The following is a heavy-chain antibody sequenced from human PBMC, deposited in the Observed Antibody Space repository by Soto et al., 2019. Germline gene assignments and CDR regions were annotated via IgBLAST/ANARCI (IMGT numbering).Heavy chain of an antibody. CDR1: GFTFSSYA. Sequence: EVQLLESGGGLVQPGGSPRLSCAASGFTFSSYAMSWVRQAPGKGLEWVSAISGSGGSTYYADSVKGRFTISRDNSKNTLYLQMNSLRAEDTAVYYCAKDLRWHSSSWEFDYWGQGTLVTVSS. V-gene: IGHV3-23*01. CDR3: AKDLRWHSSSWEFDY. CDR2: ISGSGGST. J-gene: IGHJ4*02. D-gene: IGHD6-13*01.